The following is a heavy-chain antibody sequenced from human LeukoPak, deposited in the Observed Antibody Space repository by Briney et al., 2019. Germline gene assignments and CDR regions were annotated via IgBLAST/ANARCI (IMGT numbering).Heavy chain of an antibody. D-gene: IGHD1-14*01. CDR3: ARGNPVFRYFDY. CDR2: IYYSGST. CDR1: GGSISSGGYY. V-gene: IGHV4-31*03. J-gene: IGHJ4*02. Sequence: SQTLSLTCTVSGGSISSGGYYWSWIRQHPGKGLERIGYIYYSGSTYYNPSLKSRVTISVDTSKNRFSLKLSSVTAADTAVYYCARGNPVFRYFDYWGQGTLVTVSS.